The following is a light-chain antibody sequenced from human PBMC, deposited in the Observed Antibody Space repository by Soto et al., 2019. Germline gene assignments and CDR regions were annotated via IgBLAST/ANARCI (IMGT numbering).Light chain of an antibody. CDR3: SSYGGSNTVV. Sequence: QPVLTQPPSASGSPGQSVTISCTGSSSDVGGYNYVSWYQQHPGKAPKLMIYVVCKRPSGVPDRLSGSKSGNTASLTVSGLQAEDEADYYCSSYGGSNTVVFGGGAKVTVL. J-gene: IGLJ2*01. V-gene: IGLV2-8*01. CDR1: SSDVGGYNY. CDR2: VVC.